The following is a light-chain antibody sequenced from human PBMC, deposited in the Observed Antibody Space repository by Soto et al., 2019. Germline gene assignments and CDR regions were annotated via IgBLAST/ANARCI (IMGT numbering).Light chain of an antibody. CDR2: EVT. Sequence: QSVLTQPPSASGSPGQSVTISCTGTSSDVGGYNYVSWYQQHPGKAPKLMIYEVTKRPSGVPDRFSGSKSGNTASLTVSGPQAEDEADYYCSSYAGSNKRVFGTGTKVTVL. CDR3: SSYAGSNKRV. J-gene: IGLJ1*01. CDR1: SSDVGGYNY. V-gene: IGLV2-8*01.